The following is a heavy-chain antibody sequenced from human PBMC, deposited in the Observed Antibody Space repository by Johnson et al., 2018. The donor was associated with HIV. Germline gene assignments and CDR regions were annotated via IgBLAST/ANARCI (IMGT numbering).Heavy chain of an antibody. CDR2: IRYAGSNK. J-gene: IGHJ3*02. V-gene: IGHV3-30*02. Sequence: QMLLVESGGGVVQPGGSLRLSCAASGFTFSSYGMHWVRQAPGKGLEWVAVIRYAGSNKYYADSVKGRSTISRDNSKNTLYLQMNSLRAEDTAVYYCAKGLVYADPDDAFDIWGQGTIVTVSS. CDR1: GFTFSSYG. CDR3: AKGLVYADPDDAFDI. D-gene: IGHD2-8*01.